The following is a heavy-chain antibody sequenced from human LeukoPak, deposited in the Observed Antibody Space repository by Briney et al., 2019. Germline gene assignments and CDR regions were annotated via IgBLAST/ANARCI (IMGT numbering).Heavy chain of an antibody. Sequence: PGGYLRLSCTASVFTFSSYAMSWVRQAPGKGLEWVYGISASGGNTYYADSVKGRFTISRDNSKNTLYLQMNSLRPEDTAVYFCAKDHKQLVGSDYWGQGTLVTVSS. J-gene: IGHJ4*02. CDR3: AKDHKQLVGSDY. CDR2: ISASGGNT. CDR1: VFTFSSYA. V-gene: IGHV3-23*01. D-gene: IGHD6-6*01.